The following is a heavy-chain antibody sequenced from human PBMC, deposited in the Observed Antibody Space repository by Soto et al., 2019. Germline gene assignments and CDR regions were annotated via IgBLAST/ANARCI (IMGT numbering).Heavy chain of an antibody. CDR3: ARALWSGYHQFDY. CDR2: INHSGST. CDR1: GGSFSGYY. Sequence: SETLSLTCAVYGGSFSGYYWSWIRQPPGKGLEWIGEINHSGSTNYNPSLKSRVTISVDTSKNQFSLKLSSVTAADTAVYYCARALWSGYHQFDYWGQGILVTVHS. V-gene: IGHV4-34*01. D-gene: IGHD3-3*01. J-gene: IGHJ4*02.